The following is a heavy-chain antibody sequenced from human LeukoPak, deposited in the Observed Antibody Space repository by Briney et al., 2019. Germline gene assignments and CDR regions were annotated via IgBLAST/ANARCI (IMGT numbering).Heavy chain of an antibody. Sequence: EGSLRLSCAASGFTFPNYVVSWVRQAPGKGLEWVSTISGSGGSTYYADSVKGRFTISRDNSKNSVYLQMNNLRAEDTAVYYCAKGASSAWLLYRFDPWGQGTLVTVSS. J-gene: IGHJ5*02. CDR3: AKGASSAWLLYRFDP. CDR1: GFTFPNYV. D-gene: IGHD6-19*01. V-gene: IGHV3-23*01. CDR2: ISGSGGST.